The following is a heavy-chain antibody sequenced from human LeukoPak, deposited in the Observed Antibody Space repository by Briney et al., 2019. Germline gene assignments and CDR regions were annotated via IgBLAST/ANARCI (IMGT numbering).Heavy chain of an antibody. CDR2: ISSSSSYI. CDR3: ARDYYDSSGYFFDY. D-gene: IGHD3-22*01. CDR1: GFTFSSYG. J-gene: IGHJ4*02. V-gene: IGHV3-21*01. Sequence: PGGSLRLSCAASGFTFSSYGMNSVRRAPGKGLEWASSISSSSSYIYYADSVKGRVTISRDNAKNSLYLQMNSLRAEDTAVYYCARDYYDSSGYFFDYWGQGTLVTVS.